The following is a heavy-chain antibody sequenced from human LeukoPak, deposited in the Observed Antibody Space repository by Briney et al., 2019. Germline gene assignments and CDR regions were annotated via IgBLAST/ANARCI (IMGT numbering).Heavy chain of an antibody. D-gene: IGHD3-22*01. CDR2: IKQDGSEK. CDR1: GFTFSSYW. CDR3: ARDYYYDSSGYYLFFDY. J-gene: IGHJ4*02. Sequence: GGSLRLSCAASGFTFSSYWMSWVRQAPGKGLEWVANIKQDGSEKYYVDSVKGRFTISRDNAKNPLYLQMNSLRAEDTAVYYCARDYYYDSSGYYLFFDYWGQGTLVTVSS. V-gene: IGHV3-7*01.